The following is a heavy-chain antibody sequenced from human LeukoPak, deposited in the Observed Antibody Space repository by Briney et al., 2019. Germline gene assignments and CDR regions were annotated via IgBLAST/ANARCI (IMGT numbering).Heavy chain of an antibody. CDR2: IRTSTGSP. D-gene: IGHD2-15*01. V-gene: IGHV7-4-1*02. Sequence: ASVKVSCKASGYTFTSYAINWVRQAPGQGLEYMGWIRTSTGSPTYAQGFTGRFVFSLDTSVNTAYLQISSLKAEDTAVYYSARDLDSAAFDIWGQGTMVTVSS. CDR1: GYTFTSYA. CDR3: ARDLDSAAFDI. J-gene: IGHJ3*02.